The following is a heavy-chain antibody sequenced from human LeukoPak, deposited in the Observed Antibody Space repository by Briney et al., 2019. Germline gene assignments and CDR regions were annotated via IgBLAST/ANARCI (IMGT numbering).Heavy chain of an antibody. J-gene: IGHJ6*03. CDR3: ARLPQPIYYYYMDV. CDR1: GGSISSSSYY. CDR2: IYYSGST. V-gene: IGHV4-39*07. Sequence: SETLSLTCTVSGGSISSSSYYWGWIRQPPGKGLEWIGSIYYSGSTYYNPSLKSRVTISVDTSKNQFSLKLSSVTAADTAVYYCARLPQPIYYYYMDVWGKGTTVTISS.